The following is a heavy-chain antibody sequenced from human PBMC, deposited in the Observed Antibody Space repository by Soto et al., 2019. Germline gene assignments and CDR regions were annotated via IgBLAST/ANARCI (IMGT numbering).Heavy chain of an antibody. V-gene: IGHV3-30*07. J-gene: IGHJ4*02. D-gene: IGHD3-10*01. Sequence: DSVKGRFTISRDTSKNTLYLVMNSLRAEDTAVYYCARGYGSGTSPEDYWGQGTLVTVSS. CDR3: ARGYGSGTSPEDY.